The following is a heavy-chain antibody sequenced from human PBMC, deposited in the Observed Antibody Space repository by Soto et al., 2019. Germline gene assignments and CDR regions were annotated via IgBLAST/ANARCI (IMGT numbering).Heavy chain of an antibody. CDR1: GYTFTSYY. CDR3: ARGEYYYDSSGYYFVPSPFDY. Sequence: ASVKVSCKASGYTFTSYYMHWVRQAPGQGLEWMGIINPSGGSTSYAQKFQGRVTMTRDTSTSTVYMELSSLRSEDTAVYYCARGEYYYDSSGYYFVPSPFDYWGQGTLVTVSS. J-gene: IGHJ4*02. D-gene: IGHD3-22*01. CDR2: INPSGGST. V-gene: IGHV1-46*01.